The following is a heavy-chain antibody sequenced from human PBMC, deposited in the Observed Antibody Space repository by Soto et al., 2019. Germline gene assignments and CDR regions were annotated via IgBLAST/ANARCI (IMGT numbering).Heavy chain of an antibody. CDR3: AREGSNIYHRLRFFDY. V-gene: IGHV4-34*01. CDR2: INHSGST. D-gene: IGHD1-26*01. CDR1: GGSLSVYY. J-gene: IGHJ4*02. Sequence: ETLSLTCAVHGGSLSVYYWSWIRQPPGKGLEWIGEINHSGSTNYNPSLKSRVSISVDTSKNQFSLNLSSVSAANTAVYYCAREGSNIYHRLRFFDYWGQRTLVTVSS.